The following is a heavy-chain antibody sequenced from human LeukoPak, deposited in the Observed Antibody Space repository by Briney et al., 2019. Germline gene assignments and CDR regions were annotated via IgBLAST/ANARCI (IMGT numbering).Heavy chain of an antibody. CDR1: GSGFTFSDYW. D-gene: IGHD3-3*01. J-gene: IGHJ4*02. Sequence: GGSLRLSCAASGSGFTFSDYWINWVRQAPGKGLEWVANINKDGNDKNYVDSVKGRFTISRDNSKNTLYLQMNSLRAEDTAVYYCARERRFLDYWGQGTLVTVSS. CDR2: INKDGNDK. V-gene: IGHV3-7*01. CDR3: ARERRFLDY.